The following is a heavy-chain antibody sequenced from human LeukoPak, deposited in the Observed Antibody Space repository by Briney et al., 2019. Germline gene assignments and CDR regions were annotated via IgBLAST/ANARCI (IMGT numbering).Heavy chain of an antibody. D-gene: IGHD1-26*01. Sequence: ASMKVSFKASGYTFTDYNMHSVRQAPGQGLEWMGWISPYSGDTNYAQTFQGRITLTRDTSITTAYMEVYSLRSDDTAIYYCATVGATTAGGSDFWGQGTLVTVSS. CDR3: ATVGATTAGGSDF. CDR1: GYTFTDYN. CDR2: ISPYSGDT. V-gene: IGHV1-2*02. J-gene: IGHJ4*02.